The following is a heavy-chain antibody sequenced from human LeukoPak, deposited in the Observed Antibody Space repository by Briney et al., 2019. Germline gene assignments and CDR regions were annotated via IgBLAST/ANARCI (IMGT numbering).Heavy chain of an antibody. D-gene: IGHD2-15*01. Sequence: GGSLRLSCAASGFTFSSYAMHWVRQAPGKGLEWVAVISYDGSNKYYADFVKGRFTISRDNSKNTLYLQMNSLRAEDTAVYYCASGGSYGDYWGQGTLVTVSS. CDR2: ISYDGSNK. V-gene: IGHV3-30-3*01. CDR3: ASGGSYGDY. CDR1: GFTFSSYA. J-gene: IGHJ4*02.